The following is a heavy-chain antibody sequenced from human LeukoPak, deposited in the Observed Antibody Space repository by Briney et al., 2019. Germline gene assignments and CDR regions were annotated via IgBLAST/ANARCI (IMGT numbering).Heavy chain of an antibody. D-gene: IGHD6-19*01. CDR2: ISGSGGST. V-gene: IGHV3-23*01. CDR1: GFTFSSYD. CDR3: AKDPAHSSGWQYYFDY. Sequence: GGSLRLSCAASGFTFSSYDMHWVRQATGKGLEWVSAISGSGGSTYYADSVKGRFTISRDNSKNTLYLQMNSLRAEDTAVYYCAKDPAHSSGWQYYFDYWGQGTLVTVSS. J-gene: IGHJ4*02.